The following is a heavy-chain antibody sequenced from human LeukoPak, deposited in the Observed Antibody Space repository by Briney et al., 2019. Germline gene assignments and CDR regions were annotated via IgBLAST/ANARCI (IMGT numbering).Heavy chain of an antibody. CDR2: INHSGST. CDR3: AGVEYQLLYCDY. V-gene: IGHV4-34*01. CDR1: GGSFSGYY. D-gene: IGHD2-2*01. J-gene: IGHJ4*02. Sequence: TSSETLSLTCAVYGGSFSGYYWSWIRQPPGKGLEWIGEINHSGSTNYNPSLKSRVTISVDTSKNQFSLKLSSVTAADTAVYYCAGVEYQLLYCDYWGQGTLVTVSS.